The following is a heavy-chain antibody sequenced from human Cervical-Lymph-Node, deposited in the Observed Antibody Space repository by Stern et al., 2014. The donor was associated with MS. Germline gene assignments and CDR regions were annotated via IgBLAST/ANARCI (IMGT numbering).Heavy chain of an antibody. Sequence: QVQLVESGAEVKKPGASVTVSCKASGYTFTAYYIHWVRQAPGQGLEWVGWFNPDTSGPNYAQKFQGRVTVTSDTSIPQHYMVLSGLRPDDTAVYYCVRGVGSQNWFDPWGQGTLVTVSS. CDR1: GYTFTAYY. J-gene: IGHJ5*02. V-gene: IGHV1-2*02. D-gene: IGHD1-14*01. CDR3: VRGVGSQNWFDP. CDR2: FNPDTSGP.